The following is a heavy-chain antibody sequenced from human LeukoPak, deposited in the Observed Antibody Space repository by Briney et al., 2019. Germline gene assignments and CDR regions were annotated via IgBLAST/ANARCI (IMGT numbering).Heavy chain of an antibody. CDR1: GFTFGSYA. Sequence: GRSLRLPCAASGFTFGSYAMHWVRQAPGGGLEWVAGISYDGTNKYYADSVKGRFTISRDNSKNTLYLQMNSLRTDDTAVYYCARGSPACGEDCYFDYWGQGTLVTVSS. CDR3: ARGSPACGEDCYFDY. J-gene: IGHJ4*02. D-gene: IGHD2-21*02. CDR2: ISYDGTNK. V-gene: IGHV3-30-3*01.